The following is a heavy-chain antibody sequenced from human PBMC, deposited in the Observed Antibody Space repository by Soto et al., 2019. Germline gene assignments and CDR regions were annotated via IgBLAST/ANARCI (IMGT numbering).Heavy chain of an antibody. Sequence: QVQLVESGGGVVQPGRSLRLSCAASGFTFSSYGMHWVRQAPGKGLEWVAVIWYDGSNKYYADSVKGRFTISRDNSKNPLYLQMNSLRAEDTAVYYCIAAAGRGDYWGQGTLVTVSS. CDR2: IWYDGSNK. CDR3: IAAAGRGDY. D-gene: IGHD6-13*01. CDR1: GFTFSSYG. V-gene: IGHV3-33*01. J-gene: IGHJ4*02.